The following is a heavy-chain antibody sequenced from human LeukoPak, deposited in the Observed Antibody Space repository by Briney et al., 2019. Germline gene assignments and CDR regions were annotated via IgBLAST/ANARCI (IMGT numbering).Heavy chain of an antibody. D-gene: IGHD6-19*01. CDR1: GFTFRSYA. V-gene: IGHV3-30-3*01. Sequence: GGSLRLSCVASGFTFRSYAMHWVRQAPGKGLEWIISISSDGTNKYYADSVKGRFTVSRDNSKNTLYLQMNSLRDKDTAVYYCAKESALGSGWFSPDYWGQGTLVTVSS. CDR3: AKESALGSGWFSPDY. CDR2: ISSDGTNK. J-gene: IGHJ4*02.